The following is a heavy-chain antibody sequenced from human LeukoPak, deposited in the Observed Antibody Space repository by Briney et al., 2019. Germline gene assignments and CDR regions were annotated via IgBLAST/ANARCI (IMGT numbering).Heavy chain of an antibody. CDR2: ISGSGGST. J-gene: IGHJ4*02. CDR3: AKGAASRGYTYVAN. D-gene: IGHD5-18*01. V-gene: IGHV3-23*01. Sequence: GGSLRLSCAASAFTFRSYAMIWVRQAPGEGLEWVSGISGSGGSTYYSDSAKGRFTIPRDNSNNTLYLQMNSLRAEDTAVYYCAKGAASRGYTYVANWGQGTLVTVSS. CDR1: AFTFRSYA.